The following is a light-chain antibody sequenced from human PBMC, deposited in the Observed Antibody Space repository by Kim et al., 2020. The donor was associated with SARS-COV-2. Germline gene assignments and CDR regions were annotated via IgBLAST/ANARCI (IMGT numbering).Light chain of an antibody. CDR3: QSTDSSGTYV. Sequence: SPGQTATIPCSGDALPKQYAYWYQQRPGQAPVLVIYKDTERPSGIPERFSGSSSGTTVTLTISGVQAEDEADYYCQSTDSSGTYVFGTGTQGHRP. CDR2: KDT. J-gene: IGLJ1*01. V-gene: IGLV3-25*03. CDR1: ALPKQY.